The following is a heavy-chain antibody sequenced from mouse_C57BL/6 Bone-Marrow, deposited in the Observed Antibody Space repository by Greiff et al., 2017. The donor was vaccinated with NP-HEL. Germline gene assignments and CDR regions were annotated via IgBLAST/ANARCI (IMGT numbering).Heavy chain of an antibody. V-gene: IGHV1-26*01. CDR2: INPNNGGT. CDR1: GYTFTDYY. CDR3: ARSDSSGHGGFAY. J-gene: IGHJ3*01. D-gene: IGHD3-2*02. Sequence: VQLQQSGPELVKPGASVKISCKASGYTFTDYYMNWVKQSHGKSLEWIGDINPNNGGTSYNQKFKGKATLTVDKSSSTAYMELRSLTSEDSAVYYCARSDSSGHGGFAYWGQGTLVTVSA.